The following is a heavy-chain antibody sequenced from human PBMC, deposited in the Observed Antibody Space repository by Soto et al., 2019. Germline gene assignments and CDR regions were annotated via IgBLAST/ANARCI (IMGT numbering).Heavy chain of an antibody. Sequence: EVQLLESGGGLVKPGGSLRLSCAASAFPFRSYAMSWVRQAPGTGVEWVSAMGGSGGSTYYADSVKGRFTISRDNSKNTLYLQMNSLGAEDPAVYYCARASGYFDWSPTPIWGQGTMVTVSS. CDR3: ARASGYFDWSPTPI. J-gene: IGHJ3*02. CDR2: MGGSGGST. D-gene: IGHD3-9*01. V-gene: IGHV3-23*01. CDR1: AFPFRSYA.